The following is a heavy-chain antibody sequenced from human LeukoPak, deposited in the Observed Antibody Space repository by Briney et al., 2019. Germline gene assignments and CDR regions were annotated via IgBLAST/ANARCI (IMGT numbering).Heavy chain of an antibody. CDR3: ARQEYYYGSAPDY. J-gene: IGHJ4*02. CDR2: LNPNSGGT. V-gene: IGHV1-2*02. D-gene: IGHD3-10*01. Sequence: ASVKVSCKTSGYTFTGYYMHWVRQAPGQGLEWMGWLNPNSGGTKYAQNFEGRVTMTRDTSISTAYMELSRLRSDDTAVYYCARQEYYYGSAPDYWGQGTLVTVSS. CDR1: GYTFTGYY.